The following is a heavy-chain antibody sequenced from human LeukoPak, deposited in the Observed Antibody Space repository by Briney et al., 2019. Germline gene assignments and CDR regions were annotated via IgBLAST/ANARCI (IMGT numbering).Heavy chain of an antibody. D-gene: IGHD3/OR15-3a*01. Sequence: ASVKVSCKASGYTFTSYGISWVRQAPGQGLEWMGWISAYNGNTNYARKLQGRVTMTTDTSTSTAYMELRSLRSDDTAVYYCARDFSGLKEYAFDIWGQGTMVTVSS. CDR3: ARDFSGLKEYAFDI. V-gene: IGHV1-18*01. CDR2: ISAYNGNT. CDR1: GYTFTSYG. J-gene: IGHJ3*02.